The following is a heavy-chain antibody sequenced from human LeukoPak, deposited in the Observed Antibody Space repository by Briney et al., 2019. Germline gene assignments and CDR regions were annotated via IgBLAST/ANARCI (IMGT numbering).Heavy chain of an antibody. V-gene: IGHV4-34*01. CDR1: GGSFSGYY. J-gene: IGHJ4*02. CDR2: INHSGST. Sequence: PSETLSLTCAVYGGSFSGYYWSWIRQPPGKGLEWIGEINHSGSTNYNPSLKSRVTISVDTSKNQFSLKLSSVTAADTAVYYCAKNGDFCLEYWGQGTLVTVSS. D-gene: IGHD3-16*01. CDR3: AKNGDFCLEY.